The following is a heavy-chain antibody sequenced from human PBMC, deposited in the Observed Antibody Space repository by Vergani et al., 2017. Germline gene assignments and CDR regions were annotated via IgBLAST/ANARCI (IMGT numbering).Heavy chain of an antibody. Sequence: EVQLVQSGAEVKKPGESQKISCKGSGYSFTSSWIGWVRQRPGKGLEWMGIIYPGDSDTRYSPSFQGQVPISADKSISTAYLQWSSLKASDTAMYYFARLVGQPRPNWFDPWGQGTLVTVSS. V-gene: IGHV5-51*01. J-gene: IGHJ5*02. D-gene: IGHD2-21*01. CDR3: ARLVGQPRPNWFDP. CDR1: GYSFTSSW. CDR2: IYPGDSDT.